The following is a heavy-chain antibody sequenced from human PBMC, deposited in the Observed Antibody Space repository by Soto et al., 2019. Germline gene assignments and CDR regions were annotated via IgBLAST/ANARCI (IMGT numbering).Heavy chain of an antibody. CDR1: GFTFSDYS. J-gene: IGHJ4*02. Sequence: PGGSLRLSCSASGFTFSDYSMHWVRQAPGKGLDYVSAISSSGDNTYYADSVKGRFTISRDNSKNSLYLQMSSLRAEDTAVYYCVKVGPKISVRSYYDYWGQGTRVTVSS. D-gene: IGHD2-15*01. CDR3: VKVGPKISVRSYYDY. V-gene: IGHV3-64D*08. CDR2: ISSSGDNT.